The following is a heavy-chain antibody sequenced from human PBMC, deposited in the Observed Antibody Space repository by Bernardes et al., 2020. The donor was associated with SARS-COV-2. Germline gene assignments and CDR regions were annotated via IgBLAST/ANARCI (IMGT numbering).Heavy chain of an antibody. CDR3: ARELEDTTYYGMDV. J-gene: IGHJ6*02. D-gene: IGHD2-15*01. CDR1: GYTFTTYG. Sequence: ASVKDSCKASGYTFTTYGITWVRQAPGQGLEWMGWISTYNASTYYTQKLQGRVTMTADTSTRTAYMELRSLRSDDTAVYYCARELEDTTYYGMDVWGQGTTVIVS. CDR2: ISTYNAST. V-gene: IGHV1-18*01.